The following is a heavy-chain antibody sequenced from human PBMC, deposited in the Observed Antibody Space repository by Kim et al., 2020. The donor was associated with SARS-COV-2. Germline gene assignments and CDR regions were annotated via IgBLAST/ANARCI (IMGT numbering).Heavy chain of an antibody. CDR1: GFTFNTYG. Sequence: GGSLSLSCAASGFTFNTYGMHWVRHAPGKGLEWVAVISYDGSNKYYADSVKGRFTISRDNSKNTLYLQMNSLRIEDTAVYYCAKSFSGSYFGYDYWGQGTLVTVSS. J-gene: IGHJ4*02. D-gene: IGHD1-26*01. CDR3: AKSFSGSYFGYDY. CDR2: ISYDGSNK. V-gene: IGHV3-30*18.